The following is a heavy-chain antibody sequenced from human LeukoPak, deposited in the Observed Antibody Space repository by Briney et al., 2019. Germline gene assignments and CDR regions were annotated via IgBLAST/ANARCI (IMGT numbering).Heavy chain of an antibody. D-gene: IGHD1-26*01. CDR2: MNPNSGNT. V-gene: IGHV1-8*01. CDR1: GYTFTSYD. Sequence: GASVKVSCKASGYTFTSYDINWVRQATGQGLEWMGWMNPNSGNTGYAQKFQGRVTMTRNTSISTAYMELSSLRSEDTAVYYCAIRYSGSYWFDMYFDYWGQGTLVTVSS. CDR3: AIRYSGSYWFDMYFDY. J-gene: IGHJ4*02.